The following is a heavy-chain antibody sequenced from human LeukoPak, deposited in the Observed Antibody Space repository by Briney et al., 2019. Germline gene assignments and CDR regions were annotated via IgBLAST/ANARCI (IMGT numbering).Heavy chain of an antibody. D-gene: IGHD1-26*01. V-gene: IGHV1-46*01. J-gene: IGHJ4*02. CDR3: ARDGRLGGYHRTYYFDY. CDR1: GYTFTSYY. CDR2: INPSGGST. Sequence: ASVKVSCKASGYTFTSYYMHWVRQAPGQGLEWMGIINPSGGSTSYAQKFQGRVTMTRDTSTSTVYMELSSLRSEDTAVYYCARDGRLGGYHRTYYFDYWGQGTLVTVSS.